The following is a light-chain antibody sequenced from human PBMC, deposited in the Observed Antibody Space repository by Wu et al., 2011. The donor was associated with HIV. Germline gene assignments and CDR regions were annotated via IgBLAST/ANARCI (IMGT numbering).Light chain of an antibody. V-gene: IGKV3-20*01. CDR2: GAS. CDR1: QSVTSNY. CDR3: QQYGSSPQT. J-gene: IGKJ1*01. Sequence: DILLTQSPGTLSLSPGERATLSCRASQSVTSNYLAWYQQKPGQAPRLLIYGASSRATGIPDRFSGSGSGTDFTLTISRLEPEDFAVYYCQQYGSSPQTFGQGTKVEIK.